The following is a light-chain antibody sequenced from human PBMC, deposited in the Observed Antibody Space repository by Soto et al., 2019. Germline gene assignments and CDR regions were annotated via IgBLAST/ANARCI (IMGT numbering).Light chain of an antibody. CDR1: QSISSW. Sequence: DIQMTQSPSTLSASVGDIVTITCRASQSISSWLAWYQQKPGKAPNLLIYKASSLESGVPSRFSGSGSGTDFTLTISSLQPDDFATYYCQQYNSYSEAFGQGTKVDIK. V-gene: IGKV1-5*03. CDR3: QQYNSYSEA. CDR2: KAS. J-gene: IGKJ1*01.